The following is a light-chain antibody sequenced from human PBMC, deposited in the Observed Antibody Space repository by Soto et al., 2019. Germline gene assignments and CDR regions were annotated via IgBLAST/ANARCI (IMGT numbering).Light chain of an antibody. CDR1: XDXXXX. V-gene: IGKV1-27*01. J-gene: IGKJ1*01. CDR2: DAS. CDR3: QHYNKAPWT. Sequence: IQMTQSPSSLSAXVGDRVTITXRXXXDXXXXXAWYQQRPGKAPELLIYDASTLQAGVPSRFSGDGFGTHFTLTISSLQPEDVATYYCQHYNKAPWTFGQGTKV.